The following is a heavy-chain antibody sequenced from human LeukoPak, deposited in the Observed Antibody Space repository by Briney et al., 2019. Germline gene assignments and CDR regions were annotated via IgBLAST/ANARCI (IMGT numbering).Heavy chain of an antibody. Sequence: SETLSLTCTVSGGSTSSSSYYWGWIRQPPGKGLEWIGSIYYSGSTYYDPSLKSRVTISVDTSKNQFSLKLSSVTAADTAVYYCAIPRYYDSSGYKVYYFDYWGQGTLVTVSS. CDR2: IYYSGST. D-gene: IGHD3-22*01. J-gene: IGHJ4*02. V-gene: IGHV4-39*01. CDR3: AIPRYYDSSGYKVYYFDY. CDR1: GGSTSSSSYY.